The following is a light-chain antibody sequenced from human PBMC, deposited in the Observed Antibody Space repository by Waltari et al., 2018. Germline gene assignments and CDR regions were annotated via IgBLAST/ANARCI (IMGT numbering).Light chain of an antibody. J-gene: IGLJ3*02. CDR1: TNDLGSYHY. Sequence: SALTQPRSVSGSPGQSVTISCTGTTNDLGSYHYVSWYQQHPGKAPKLIILDVTKPPSGVPDRLSGSKSGNTASLTISGLRAEDEAEYYCCSYAGSYTWVFGGGTKLTVV. CDR3: CSYAGSYTWV. V-gene: IGLV2-11*01. CDR2: DVT.